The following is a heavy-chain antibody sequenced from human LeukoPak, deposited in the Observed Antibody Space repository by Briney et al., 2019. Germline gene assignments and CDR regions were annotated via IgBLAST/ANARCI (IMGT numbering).Heavy chain of an antibody. CDR2: IYYSGST. Sequence: SETLSLTCTVSGGSISSGGYYWSWIRQHPGKGLEWIGYIYYSGSTYYNPSLKSRVTISVDTSKNQFSLKLSSVTAADTAAYYCARGDTVTTSFDYWGQGTLVTVSS. D-gene: IGHD4-17*01. CDR3: ARGDTVTTSFDY. V-gene: IGHV4-31*03. J-gene: IGHJ4*02. CDR1: GGSISSGGYY.